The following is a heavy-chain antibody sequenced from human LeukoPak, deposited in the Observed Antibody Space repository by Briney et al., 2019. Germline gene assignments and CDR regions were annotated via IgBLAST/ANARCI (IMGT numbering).Heavy chain of an antibody. V-gene: IGHV1-8*03. J-gene: IGHJ4*02. CDR2: MNPNSGNT. Sequence: ASVKVSRKASGYTFTSYDINWVRQATGQGLEWMGWMNPNSGNTGYAQKFQGRVTITRNTSISTAYMELSSLRSEDTAVYYCARGRSIVGATTLGYWGQGTLVTVSS. CDR3: ARGRSIVGATTLGY. D-gene: IGHD1-26*01. CDR1: GYTFTSYD.